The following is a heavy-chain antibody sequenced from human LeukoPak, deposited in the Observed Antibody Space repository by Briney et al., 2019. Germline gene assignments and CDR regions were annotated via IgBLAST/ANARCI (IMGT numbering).Heavy chain of an antibody. V-gene: IGHV1-2*02. D-gene: IGHD1-7*01. J-gene: IGHJ6*02. Sequence: ASVKVSCKASGYTFTGYYMHWVRQAPGQGLEWMGWINPNSGGTNYAQKFQGRVTMTRDTSISTAHMELSRLRSDDTAVYYCARDASTTFYYYYGMDVWGQGTTVTVSS. CDR3: ARDASTTFYYYYGMDV. CDR1: GYTFTGYY. CDR2: INPNSGGT.